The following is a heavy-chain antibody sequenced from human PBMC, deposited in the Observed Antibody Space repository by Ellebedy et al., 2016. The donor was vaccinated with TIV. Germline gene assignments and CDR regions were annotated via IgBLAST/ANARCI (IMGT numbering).Heavy chain of an antibody. CDR1: GFTFSSYC. Sequence: GGSLRLSXAASGFTFSSYCMHWVRQAPGKGLEWVAVIWYDGSNKYYADSVKGRLTISRDNSKNTLYLQMNSLRAEATDVYYCARDQDVDLYSSGWYEPGAGYWGQGTLVTVSS. J-gene: IGHJ4*02. CDR2: IWYDGSNK. CDR3: ARDQDVDLYSSGWYEPGAGY. D-gene: IGHD6-19*01. V-gene: IGHV3-33*01.